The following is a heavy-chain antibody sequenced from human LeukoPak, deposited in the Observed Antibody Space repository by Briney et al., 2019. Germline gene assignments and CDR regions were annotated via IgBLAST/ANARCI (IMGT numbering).Heavy chain of an antibody. J-gene: IGHJ4*02. V-gene: IGHV3-49*04. D-gene: IGHD3-3*01. CDR2: IRSKAYGGTT. CDR3: TRTCDDFWSGYYDY. Sequence: GGSLRLSCTASGFTFGDYAMSWVRQAPGKGLEWVGFIRSKAYGGTTEYAASVKGRFTISRDDSKSIAYLQMNSLKTEDTAVYYCTRTCDDFWSGYYDYWGQGTLVTVSS. CDR1: GFTFGDYA.